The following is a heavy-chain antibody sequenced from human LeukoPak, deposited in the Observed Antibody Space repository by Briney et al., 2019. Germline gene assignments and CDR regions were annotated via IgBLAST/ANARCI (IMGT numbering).Heavy chain of an antibody. D-gene: IGHD6-19*01. CDR3: ARDPGSGWPFFDY. CDR1: GGSISSYY. CDR2: IYYSGST. V-gene: IGHV4-59*01. J-gene: IGHJ4*02. Sequence: SETLSLTRTVSGGSISSYYWSWIRQPPGKGLEWIGYIYYSGSTNYNPSLKSRVTISVDTSKNQFSLKLSSVTAADTAVYYCARDPGSGWPFFDYWGQGTLVTVSS.